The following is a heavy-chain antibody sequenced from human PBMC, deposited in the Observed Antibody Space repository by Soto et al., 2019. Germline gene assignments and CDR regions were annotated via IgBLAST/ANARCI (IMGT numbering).Heavy chain of an antibody. Sequence: VQLVESGGGLVKPGGSLRLSCAASGFTFSNAWMSWVRQAPGKGLEWVGRIKSKTDGGTTDYAAPVKGRFTISRDDSKNTLYLQMDSLKTEDTAVYYCTTDRAVAGRGFDYWGQGTLVTVSS. CDR1: GFTFSNAW. CDR3: TTDRAVAGRGFDY. CDR2: IKSKTDGGTT. D-gene: IGHD6-19*01. V-gene: IGHV3-15*01. J-gene: IGHJ4*02.